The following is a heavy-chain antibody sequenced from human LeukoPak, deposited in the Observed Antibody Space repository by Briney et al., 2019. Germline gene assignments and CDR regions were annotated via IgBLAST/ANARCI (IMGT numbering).Heavy chain of an antibody. V-gene: IGHV3-30*04. CDR1: GFTFSSYA. Sequence: GGSLRLSCAASGFTFSSYAVHWVRQAPGKGLEWVAVISYDGSNKYYADSVKGRFTISRDNSKNSLYLQMNSLRAEDTAVYYCARDLDDFWSGSVDYWGQGTLVTVSS. CDR2: ISYDGSNK. CDR3: ARDLDDFWSGSVDY. D-gene: IGHD3-3*01. J-gene: IGHJ4*02.